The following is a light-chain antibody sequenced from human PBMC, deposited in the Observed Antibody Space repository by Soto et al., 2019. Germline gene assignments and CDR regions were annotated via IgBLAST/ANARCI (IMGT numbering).Light chain of an antibody. CDR2: DAS. J-gene: IGKJ4*01. Sequence: EFVLTHSPGTLSLCPGEIATLSCRASQTVRNNYLAWYQQKPGQAPRLLIYDASSRATGIPDRFSGGGSGTDFTLTISRLEPEDFAVYYSQQFCSYPLTFGGGTKVDIK. V-gene: IGKV3-20*01. CDR3: QQFCSYPLT. CDR1: QTVRNNY.